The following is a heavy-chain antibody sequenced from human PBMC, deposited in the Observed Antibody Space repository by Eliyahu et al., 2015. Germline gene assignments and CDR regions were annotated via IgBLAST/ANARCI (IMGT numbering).Heavy chain of an antibody. J-gene: IGHJ5*02. V-gene: IGHV1-2*02. CDR2: IXPNXGGT. Sequence: QVQLVQSGAEVKKPGASVKVSCKASGXXFXXXSXHGVRQAPGPGLEWMGWIXPNXGGTNYAQKFQGRVTMTRDTSISTAYMELSRLRSDDTAVYYCAREEGDDILTGYNNWFDPWGQGTLVTVSS. CDR3: AREEGDDILTGYNNWFDP. CDR1: GXXFXXXS. D-gene: IGHD3-9*01.